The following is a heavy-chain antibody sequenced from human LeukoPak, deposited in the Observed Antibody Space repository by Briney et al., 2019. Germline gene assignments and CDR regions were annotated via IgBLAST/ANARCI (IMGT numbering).Heavy chain of an antibody. D-gene: IGHD5-18*01. V-gene: IGHV3-23*01. Sequence: GGSLRLSCAASGFTFSSYAMSWVRQAPGKGLEWVSAISGSGGSTYYADSVKGRFTISRDNSKNTLSLQMNSLRAEDTAVYYCAKDKKVMQLSNYWGQGTLVTVSS. CDR1: GFTFSSYA. CDR2: ISGSGGST. J-gene: IGHJ4*02. CDR3: AKDKKVMQLSNY.